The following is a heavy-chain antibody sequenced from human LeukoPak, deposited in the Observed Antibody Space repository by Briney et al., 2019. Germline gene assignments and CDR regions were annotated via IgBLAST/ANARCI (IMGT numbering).Heavy chain of an antibody. CDR1: EFMFSSYW. CDR2: ISSDGSNR. V-gene: IGHV3-74*01. CDR3: ARGRPYGMDV. Sequence: QTGGSLRLSCAASEFMFSSYWMNWVRQAPGKGLVWVSRISSDGSNRVYADFVKGRFTISRDNAKNTLYLQMDSLRAEDTAIYYCARGRPYGMDVWGQGTTVTVSS. J-gene: IGHJ6*02.